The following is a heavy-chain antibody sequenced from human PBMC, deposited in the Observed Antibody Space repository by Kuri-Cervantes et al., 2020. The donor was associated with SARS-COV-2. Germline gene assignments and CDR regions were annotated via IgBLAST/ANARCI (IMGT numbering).Heavy chain of an antibody. D-gene: IGHD3-10*01. V-gene: IGHV3-11*05. CDR3: ARDLNGGSDY. CDR1: GFTFSDYY. J-gene: IGHJ4*02. Sequence: GGSLRLSCAASGFTFSDYYMSWIRQAPGKGLEWVSYISSSSSYTNYADSVEGRFTISRDNAKNSLYLQMNSLRAEDTAVYYCARDLNGGSDYWGQGTLVTVSS. CDR2: ISSSSSYT.